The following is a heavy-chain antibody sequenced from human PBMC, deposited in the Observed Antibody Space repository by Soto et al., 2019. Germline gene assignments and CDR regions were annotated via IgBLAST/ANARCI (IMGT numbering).Heavy chain of an antibody. CDR2: INTDNGNT. V-gene: IGHV1-3*04. CDR3: ARSLYSTYDFDY. CDR1: GYTFTTYV. Sequence: SVKVSCKASGYTFTTYVMYWVRQAPGQRLEWMGRINTDNGNTEYSQKFQGRVTITRDTSASTAYMELSSLRSEDTAVYYCARSLYSTYDFDYWGQGTLVTVSS. D-gene: IGHD5-12*01. J-gene: IGHJ4*02.